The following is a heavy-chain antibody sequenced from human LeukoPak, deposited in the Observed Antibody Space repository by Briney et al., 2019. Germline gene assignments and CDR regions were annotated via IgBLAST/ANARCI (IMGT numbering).Heavy chain of an antibody. CDR2: IYYSGST. Sequence: KPSETLSLTCTVSGGSISSYYWSWIRQPPGKGLEWIGYIYYSGSTNYNPPLKSRVTISVDTSKNQFSLKLSSVTAADTAVYYCARGEYYDSSSPLYYFDYWGQGTLVTVSS. CDR3: ARGEYYDSSSPLYYFDY. J-gene: IGHJ4*02. CDR1: GGSISSYY. V-gene: IGHV4-59*01. D-gene: IGHD3-22*01.